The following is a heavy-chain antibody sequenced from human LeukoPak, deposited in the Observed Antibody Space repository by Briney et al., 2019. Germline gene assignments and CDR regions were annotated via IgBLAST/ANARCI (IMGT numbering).Heavy chain of an antibody. D-gene: IGHD6-13*01. J-gene: IGHJ4*02. CDR2: ISYDGSNK. V-gene: IGHV3-30-3*01. Sequence: GRSLRLSCAASGFTFSSYAMHWVRQAPGKGLEWVAVISYDGSNKYYADSVKGRFTISRDNSKNTLYLQMNSLRAEDTAVYYCARSYSSSWYFLPLALFGYWGQGTLVTVSS. CDR3: ARSYSSSWYFLPLALFGY. CDR1: GFTFSSYA.